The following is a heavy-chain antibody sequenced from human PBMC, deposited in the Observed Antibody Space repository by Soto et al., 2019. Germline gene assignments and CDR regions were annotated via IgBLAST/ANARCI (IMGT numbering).Heavy chain of an antibody. CDR3: AKDRYSTALDPPYYFDY. CDR2: TGSGTGPG. CDR1: GGSLSTNP. V-gene: IGHV1-69*06. Sequence: SVKVSCKASGGSLSTNPISWVRQAPGQGLEWMGGTGSGTGPGNHAQKFQGRLTVTADKSTSTVYMELTNLSSEDTALYYCAKDRYSTALDPPYYFDYWGLGTLVTVSS. J-gene: IGHJ4*02. D-gene: IGHD5-18*01.